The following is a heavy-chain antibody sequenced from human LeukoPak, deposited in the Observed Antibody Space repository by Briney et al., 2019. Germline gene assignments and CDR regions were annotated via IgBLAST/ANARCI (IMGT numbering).Heavy chain of an antibody. D-gene: IGHD2-21*01. CDR3: ARDVFPDY. J-gene: IGHJ4*02. Sequence: GGSLRLSCVASGFTFNTYGMNWVRLVPGKGLEWVAVIWYDGSNKYYADSVRGRFTISRDNSKNTLYLQMNSLRAEDTAVYYCARDVFPDYWGQGTLVTVSS. CDR2: IWYDGSNK. CDR1: GFTFNTYG. V-gene: IGHV3-33*01.